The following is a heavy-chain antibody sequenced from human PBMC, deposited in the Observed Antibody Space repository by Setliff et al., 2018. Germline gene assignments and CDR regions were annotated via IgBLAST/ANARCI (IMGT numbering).Heavy chain of an antibody. Sequence: GVSLRLSCAASGFSFSSYSMNWVRQAPGKGLEWLSYISSSGSTIYYADSVKGRFTISRDNAKNSLYLQMNSLRPEDTAVYYCARTCSGSGCYAGLESWGQGTPVTVSS. CDR1: GFSFSSYS. D-gene: IGHD2-15*01. CDR2: ISSSGSTI. V-gene: IGHV3-48*04. CDR3: ARTCSGSGCYAGLES. J-gene: IGHJ4*02.